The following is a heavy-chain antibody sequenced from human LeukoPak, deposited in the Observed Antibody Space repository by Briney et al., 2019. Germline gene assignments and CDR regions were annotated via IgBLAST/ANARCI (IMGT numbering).Heavy chain of an antibody. Sequence: GGSLRLSCAASGFTFDDYAMHWVRQAPGKGLEWVSGISWNSGSIGYADSVKGRFTISRDNAKNSLYLQMNSLRAEDTALYYCAKESGWRGFDYWGQGTLVTVSS. CDR3: AKESGWRGFDY. D-gene: IGHD6-19*01. CDR2: ISWNSGSI. CDR1: GFTFDDYA. V-gene: IGHV3-9*01. J-gene: IGHJ4*02.